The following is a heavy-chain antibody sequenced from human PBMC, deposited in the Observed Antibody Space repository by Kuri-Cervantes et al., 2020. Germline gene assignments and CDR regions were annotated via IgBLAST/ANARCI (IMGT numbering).Heavy chain of an antibody. CDR1: GGSISSYY. Sequence: WESLSLTCTVSGGSISSYYWSWVRQAPGKGLEWVSVIYSGGSTYYADSVKGRFTISRDNSKNTLYLQMNSLRAEDTAVYYYARDRSSSYWGQGTLVTVSS. V-gene: IGHV3-53*01. D-gene: IGHD6-6*01. J-gene: IGHJ4*02. CDR2: IYSGGST. CDR3: ARDRSSSY.